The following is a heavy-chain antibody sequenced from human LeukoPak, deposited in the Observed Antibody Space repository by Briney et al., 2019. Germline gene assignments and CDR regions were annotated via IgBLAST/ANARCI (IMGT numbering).Heavy chain of an antibody. V-gene: IGHV4-34*01. D-gene: IGHD6-13*01. CDR3: ARVTPYSRSWYKRYYYYYMDV. J-gene: IGHJ6*03. CDR1: GGSFSGYY. Sequence: PSETLSLTCAVYGGSFSGYYWSWIRQPPGKGLEWIGEINHSGSTNYNPSLKSRVTISVDTSKNQFSLKLSSVTAADTAVYYCARVTPYSRSWYKRYYYYYMDVWGKGTTVTVSS. CDR2: INHSGST.